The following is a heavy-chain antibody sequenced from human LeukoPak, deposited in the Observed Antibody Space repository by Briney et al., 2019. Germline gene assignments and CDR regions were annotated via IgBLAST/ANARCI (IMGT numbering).Heavy chain of an antibody. D-gene: IGHD3-10*01. V-gene: IGHV3-74*01. CDR1: GSTFSSYG. CDR2: VKGIGGNT. Sequence: GGSLRLSCAASGSTFSSYGMNWVRQAPGKGLVWFSAVKGIGGNTIYADSVKGRFTISRDNAKNTLYLQMDSLRAEDTAVYYCTTGIGNYYYYWGQGTLVTVAS. J-gene: IGHJ4*02. CDR3: TTGIGNYYYY.